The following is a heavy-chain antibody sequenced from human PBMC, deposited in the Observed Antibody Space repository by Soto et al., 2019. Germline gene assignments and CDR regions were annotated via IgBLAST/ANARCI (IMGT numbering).Heavy chain of an antibody. CDR2: IIPIFGTA. CDR3: ARPPGYISDWYYFDL. Sequence: GASVKVSCKTSGGTFSSYAISWVRQAPGQGLEWMGGIIPIFGTANYAQKFQGRVTITADESTSTAYMELSSLRSEDTAVYYCARPPGYISDWYYFDLWGQGTLVTVSS. J-gene: IGHJ4*02. D-gene: IGHD3-9*01. V-gene: IGHV1-69*13. CDR1: GGTFSSYA.